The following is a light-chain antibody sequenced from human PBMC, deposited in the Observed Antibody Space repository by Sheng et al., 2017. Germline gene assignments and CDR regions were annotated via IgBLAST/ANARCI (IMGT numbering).Light chain of an antibody. CDR1: SSDVGGYNY. J-gene: IGLJ2*01. CDR3: SSYVGTTNVI. CDR2: EVN. Sequence: PPSASGSPGQSVTISCTGTSSDVGGYNYVSWYQQPPGKAPKLIIYEVNKRPSGVPDRFSGSKSGNTASLTVSGLQAEDEADYYCSSYVGTTNVIFGGGTTLTVL. V-gene: IGLV2-8*01.